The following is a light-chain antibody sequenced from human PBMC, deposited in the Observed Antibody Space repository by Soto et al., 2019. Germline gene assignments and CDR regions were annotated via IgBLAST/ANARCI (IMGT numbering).Light chain of an antibody. CDR2: LNSDGSH. CDR3: QTWGTGIQV. CDR1: SGHSSYA. V-gene: IGLV4-69*01. Sequence: QLVLTQSPSASASLGASVKLTCTLSSGHSSYAIAWHQQQPEKGPRYLMKLNSDGSHSKGDGIPDRFSGSSSGAERYLTIPRRQSEDEADYYCQTWGTGIQVFGGGTKVTVL. J-gene: IGLJ2*01.